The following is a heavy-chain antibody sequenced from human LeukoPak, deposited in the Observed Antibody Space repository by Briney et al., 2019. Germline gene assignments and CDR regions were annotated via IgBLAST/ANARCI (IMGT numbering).Heavy chain of an antibody. J-gene: IGHJ4*02. D-gene: IGHD2-21*01. CDR1: GFTFSSYA. Sequence: GSLRLSCAASGFTFSSYAMSWVRQAPGKGLEWVSAISGSGGSTYYADSVKGRFTISRDNSKNTLYLQMNSLRAEDTAVYYCATLRETYCGGDCYSFDYWGQGTLVTVSS. V-gene: IGHV3-23*01. CDR3: ATLRETYCGGDCYSFDY. CDR2: ISGSGGST.